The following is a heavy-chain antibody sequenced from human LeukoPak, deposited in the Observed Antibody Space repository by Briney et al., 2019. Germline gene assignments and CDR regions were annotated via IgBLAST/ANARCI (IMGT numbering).Heavy chain of an antibody. CDR1: GGSISSSNW. J-gene: IGHJ4*02. D-gene: IGHD3-22*01. CDR2: IYHSGST. V-gene: IGHV4-4*02. Sequence: PSETLSLTCAVSGGSISSSNWWSWVRQPPGKGLEWIGEIYHSGSTNYNPSLKSRVTISVDKSKNQFSLKLSSVTAADTAVYYCASGRYYYDSRAYHGVANWGQGTLVTVSS. CDR3: ASGRYYYDSRAYHGVAN.